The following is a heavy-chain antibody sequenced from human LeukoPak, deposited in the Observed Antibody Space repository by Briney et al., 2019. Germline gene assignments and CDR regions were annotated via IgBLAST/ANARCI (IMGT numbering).Heavy chain of an antibody. D-gene: IGHD3-22*01. CDR1: GFTFSSYG. J-gene: IGHJ4*02. CDR2: ILYDGSYK. V-gene: IGHV3-30*18. CDR3: AKDPVDSSGYYWDSGY. Sequence: GRSLRLSCAASGFTFSSYGMHWVRQAPGKGLEWVAVILYDGSYKYYADSVKGRFTISRDNSKNTLSLQMNSLRAEDTAVYYCAKDPVDSSGYYWDSGYWGQGTLVTVSS.